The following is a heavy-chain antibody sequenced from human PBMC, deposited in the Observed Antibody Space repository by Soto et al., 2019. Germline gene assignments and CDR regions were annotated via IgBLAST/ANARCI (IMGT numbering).Heavy chain of an antibody. CDR2: ISYDGSNK. CDR1: GFTFSSYG. D-gene: IGHD1-7*01. CDR3: AKDFPKLELLVGAGDY. V-gene: IGHV3-30*18. J-gene: IGHJ4*02. Sequence: QVQLVESGGGVVQPGRSLRLSCAASGFTFSSYGLHWVRQAPGKGLEWVAVISYDGSNKYYADSVKGRFTISRDNSKNTLYLQMNSLRAEDTAVYYCAKDFPKLELLVGAGDYWGQGTLGTVSS.